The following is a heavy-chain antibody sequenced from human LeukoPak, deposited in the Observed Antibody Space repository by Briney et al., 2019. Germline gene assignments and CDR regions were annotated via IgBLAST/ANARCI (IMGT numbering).Heavy chain of an antibody. CDR1: GGSISSGGYY. V-gene: IGHV4-61*08. D-gene: IGHD3-16*01. CDR3: ARDGGSLDY. CDR2: IYYSGST. Sequence: SETLSLTCAVSGGSISSGGYYWSWIRQPPGKGLEWIGYIYYSGSTNYNPSLKSRVTISVDTSKNQFSLKLSSVTAADTAVYYCARDGGSLDYWGQGTLVTVSS. J-gene: IGHJ4*02.